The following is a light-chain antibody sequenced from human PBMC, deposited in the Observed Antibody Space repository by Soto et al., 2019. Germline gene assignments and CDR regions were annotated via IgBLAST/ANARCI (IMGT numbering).Light chain of an antibody. CDR3: QLYGSSTLYT. Sequence: ENVLTQSPGTLSLSPGERATLSCRARQTVDNIYLAWYQQKPGQAPRLLIFGANRRATGIPDRFSGSGSGTDFTLTISRLEPEDFVVYYCQLYGSSTLYTFGQGTKVDI. CDR1: QTVDNIY. V-gene: IGKV3-20*01. J-gene: IGKJ2*01. CDR2: GAN.